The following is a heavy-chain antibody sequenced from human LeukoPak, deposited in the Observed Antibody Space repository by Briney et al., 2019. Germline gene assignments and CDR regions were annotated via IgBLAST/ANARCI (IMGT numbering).Heavy chain of an antibody. D-gene: IGHD5-12*01. CDR1: GFTFSSYG. Sequence: SGGSLRLSCAASGFTFSSYGMHWVRQAPGKGLEWVAVIWYDGSNKYYGDSVRGRFTFSRDNAKNSLYLQMNSLRAEDTAVYYCARDSSGATFGYWGQGTLVTVSS. CDR2: IWYDGSNK. V-gene: IGHV3-33*01. J-gene: IGHJ4*02. CDR3: ARDSSGATFGY.